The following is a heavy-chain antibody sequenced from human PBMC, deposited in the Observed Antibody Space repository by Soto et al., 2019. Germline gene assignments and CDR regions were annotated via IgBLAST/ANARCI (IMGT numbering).Heavy chain of an antibody. V-gene: IGHV1-69*13. D-gene: IGHD3-3*01. J-gene: IGHJ6*02. CDR1: GGTFSSYA. CDR3: ARGPILRFLEWLLYYYYYYGMDV. CDR2: IIPIFGTA. Sequence: ASVKVSCKASGGTFSSYAISWVRQAPGQGLEWMGGIIPIFGTANYAQKFQGRVTITADESTSTAYMELSSLRSEDTAVYYCARGPILRFLEWLLYYYYYYGMDVWGQGTTVTVSS.